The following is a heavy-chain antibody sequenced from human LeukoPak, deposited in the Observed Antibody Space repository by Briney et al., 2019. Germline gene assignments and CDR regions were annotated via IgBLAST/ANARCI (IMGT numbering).Heavy chain of an antibody. Sequence: GGTLRLSCAASGFTFSTYGMSWVRQAPGKGLAWVSGISGSGDSTYYADSVRGRFTISRDNSKNTLFLQMNSLRAEDTAVYYCAKGVVGATKFDYWGQGSLVTVSS. J-gene: IGHJ4*02. D-gene: IGHD1-26*01. V-gene: IGHV3-23*01. CDR1: GFTFSTYG. CDR3: AKGVVGATKFDY. CDR2: ISGSGDST.